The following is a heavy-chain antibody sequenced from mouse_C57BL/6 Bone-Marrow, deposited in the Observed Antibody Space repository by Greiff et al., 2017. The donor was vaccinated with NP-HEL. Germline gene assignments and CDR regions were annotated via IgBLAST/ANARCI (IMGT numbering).Heavy chain of an antibody. J-gene: IGHJ1*03. CDR1: GFSFNTYA. V-gene: IGHV10-1*01. CDR2: IRSKSNNYAT. CDR3: VRIYYGYFDV. Sequence: EVKLQESGGGLVQPKGSLKLSCAASGFSFNTYAMNWVRQAPGKGLEWVARIRSKSNNYATYYADSVKDRFTISRDDSESMLYLQMNNLKTEDTAMYYCVRIYYGYFDVWGTGTTVTVSS. D-gene: IGHD1-1*01.